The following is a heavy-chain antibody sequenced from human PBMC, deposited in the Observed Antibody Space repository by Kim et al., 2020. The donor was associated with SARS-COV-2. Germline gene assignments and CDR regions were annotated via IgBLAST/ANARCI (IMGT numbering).Heavy chain of an antibody. V-gene: IGHV4-59*01. CDR1: GGSISSYY. CDR2: IYYSGST. Sequence: SETLSLTCTVSGGSISSYYWSWIRQPPGKGLEWIGYIYYSGSTNYNPSLKSRVTISVHTSKNQFSLKLSSVTAADTAVYYCARAQASIADYLGQGTLVTVSS. CDR3: ARAQASIADY. D-gene: IGHD6-6*01. J-gene: IGHJ4*02.